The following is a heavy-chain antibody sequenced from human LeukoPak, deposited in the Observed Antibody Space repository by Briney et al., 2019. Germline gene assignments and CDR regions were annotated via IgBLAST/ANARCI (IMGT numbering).Heavy chain of an antibody. J-gene: IGHJ3*02. CDR1: GFTFSNAW. CDR3: ARDRWQWLVPHAFDI. Sequence: GGSLRLSCAASGFTFSNAWMSWVRQAPGKGLEWVANIKQDGSEKYYVDSVKGRFTISRDNAKNSLYLQMNSLRAEDTAVYYCARDRWQWLVPHAFDIWGQGTMVTVSS. CDR2: IKQDGSEK. D-gene: IGHD6-19*01. V-gene: IGHV3-7*01.